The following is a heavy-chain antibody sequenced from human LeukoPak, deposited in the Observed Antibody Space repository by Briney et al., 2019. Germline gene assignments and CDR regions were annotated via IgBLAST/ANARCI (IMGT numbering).Heavy chain of an antibody. D-gene: IGHD6-19*01. CDR2: ISYDGSNK. Sequence: PGGSLRLSCAASGFTFSSYAMHWVRQAPGKGLEWVAVISYDGSNKYYADSVKGRFTISRDNSKNTLYLQMNSLRAEDTAVYYCARDDRRGSGWYRSAPHWGQGTLVTVSS. CDR3: ARDDRRGSGWYRSAPH. V-gene: IGHV3-30-3*01. J-gene: IGHJ4*02. CDR1: GFTFSSYA.